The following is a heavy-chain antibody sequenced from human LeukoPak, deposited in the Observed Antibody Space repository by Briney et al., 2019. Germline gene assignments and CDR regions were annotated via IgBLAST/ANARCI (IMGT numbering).Heavy chain of an antibody. Sequence: PGGSLRLSCAASGFTFSSYGMRWVRQAPGKGLEWVAVISYDGSSKYYADSVMGRFTISRDNSKNTLYLQMNSLRAEDTAVYYCAKDVRIAVTWFDYWGQGTLVTVSS. V-gene: IGHV3-30*18. J-gene: IGHJ4*02. CDR1: GFTFSSYG. D-gene: IGHD6-19*01. CDR2: ISYDGSSK. CDR3: AKDVRIAVTWFDY.